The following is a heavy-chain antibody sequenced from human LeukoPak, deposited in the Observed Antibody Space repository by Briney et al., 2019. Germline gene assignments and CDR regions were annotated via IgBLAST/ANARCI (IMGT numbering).Heavy chain of an antibody. CDR2: MNPNSGNT. Sequence: ASVKVSCKASGYTFTSYDINWVRQATGQGLEWMGWMNPNSGNTGYAQKFQDRVTMTRNTSISTAYMELSSLRSEDTAVYYCARAPVVPAASGHYYYYMDVWGKGTTVTVSS. V-gene: IGHV1-8*01. CDR3: ARAPVVPAASGHYYYYMDV. D-gene: IGHD2-2*01. CDR1: GYTFTSYD. J-gene: IGHJ6*03.